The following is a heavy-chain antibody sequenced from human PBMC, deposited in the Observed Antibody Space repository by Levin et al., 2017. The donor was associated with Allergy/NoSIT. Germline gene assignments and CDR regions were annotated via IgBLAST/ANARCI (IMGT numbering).Heavy chain of an antibody. D-gene: IGHD3-22*01. Sequence: GESLKISCAASGFTFSSYGMHWVRQAPGKGLEWVAVIWYDGSNKYYADSVKGRFTISRDNSKNTLYLQMNSLRAEDTAVYYCARDRDSSGYYYGMDVWGQGTTVTVSS. CDR3: ARDRDSSGYYYGMDV. CDR2: IWYDGSNK. V-gene: IGHV3-33*01. J-gene: IGHJ6*02. CDR1: GFTFSSYG.